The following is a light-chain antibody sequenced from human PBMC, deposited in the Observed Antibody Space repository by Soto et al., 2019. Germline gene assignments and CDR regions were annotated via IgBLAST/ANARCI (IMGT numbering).Light chain of an antibody. J-gene: IGKJ5*01. V-gene: IGKV3-11*01. Sequence: EIVLAQSPGTLSLSPVERATLSCRSSQSVSSYLALYQHKPGQAPRLLIYDASNRATGIPARFSASGSGTDFTLTISSLEPEDFAIYYCQQREDWPPEITFGQGTRLEIK. CDR2: DAS. CDR3: QQREDWPPEIT. CDR1: QSVSSY.